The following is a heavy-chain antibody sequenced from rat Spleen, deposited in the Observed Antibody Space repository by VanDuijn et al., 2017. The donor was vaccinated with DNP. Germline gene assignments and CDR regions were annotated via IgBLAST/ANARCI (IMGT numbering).Heavy chain of an antibody. J-gene: IGHJ3*01. D-gene: IGHD1-5*01. Sequence: EVQLVESGGGLVQPGRSLKLSCTASGFTFSYYYMVWVRQAPTKGLEWVATIIHDGSSIYYRDSVKGRFTISRDNAKGTLYLQMDSLRSEDTATYYCASGGYNYEDWFAYWGQGTLVTVSS. V-gene: IGHV5S10*01. CDR2: IIHDGSSI. CDR1: GFTFSYYY. CDR3: ASGGYNYEDWFAY.